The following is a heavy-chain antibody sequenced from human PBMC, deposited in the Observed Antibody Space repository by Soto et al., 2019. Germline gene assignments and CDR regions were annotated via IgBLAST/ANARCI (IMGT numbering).Heavy chain of an antibody. D-gene: IGHD3-22*01. CDR1: GGSFSGYY. J-gene: IGHJ4*02. Sequence: SETLSLTCAVYGGSFSGYYWSWIRQPPGKGMEWIGEINHSGSTNYNPSLKSRVTISVDTSKNQFSLKLSSVTAADTAVYYCARGETPTYYYDSSGYYLDYWGQGTLVTVSS. CDR2: INHSGST. V-gene: IGHV4-34*01. CDR3: ARGETPTYYYDSSGYYLDY.